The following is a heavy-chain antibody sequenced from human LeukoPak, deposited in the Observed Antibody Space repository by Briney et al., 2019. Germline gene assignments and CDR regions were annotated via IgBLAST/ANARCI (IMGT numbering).Heavy chain of an antibody. J-gene: IGHJ4*02. Sequence: GESLKISCKGSGYSFSSYWIAWVRQMPGKGLEWMGIIYPGDSDTRYSPSFQGQVTISADKSLSTAYLQWSSLKASDTAMYYCARHHYYYDSGPYPGHYWGQGTLVTVSS. CDR2: IYPGDSDT. D-gene: IGHD3-22*01. CDR3: ARHHYYYDSGPYPGHY. CDR1: GYSFSSYW. V-gene: IGHV5-51*01.